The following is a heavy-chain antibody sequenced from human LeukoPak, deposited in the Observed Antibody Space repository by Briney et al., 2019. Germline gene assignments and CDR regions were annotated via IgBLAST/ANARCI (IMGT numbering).Heavy chain of an antibody. CDR3: AREIMLWYHWFDP. V-gene: IGHV4-34*01. D-gene: IGHD3-16*01. CDR1: GGSFSGYY. CDR2: INHSGST. J-gene: IGHJ5*02. Sequence: PSETLSLTCAVYGGSFSGYYWSWIRQPPGKELEWIGEINHSGSTNYNPSLKSRVTISVDTSKNQFSLKLSSVTAADTAVYYCAREIMLWYHWFDPWGQGTLVTVSS.